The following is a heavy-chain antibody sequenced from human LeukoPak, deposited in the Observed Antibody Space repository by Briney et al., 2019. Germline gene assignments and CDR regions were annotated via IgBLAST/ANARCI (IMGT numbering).Heavy chain of an antibody. CDR3: ARTYSTSSNFDY. J-gene: IGHJ4*02. CDR1: GGSISSYY. V-gene: IGHV4-4*09. Sequence: KTSETLSLTCTVSGGSISSYYWSWIRQPPGKGLEWIGYIYSSGSTNYNPSLKSRVTISVDTSKEQFSLKLSSVTAADTALYYCARTYSTSSNFDYWGQGTLVTVSS. D-gene: IGHD2-2*01. CDR2: IYSSGST.